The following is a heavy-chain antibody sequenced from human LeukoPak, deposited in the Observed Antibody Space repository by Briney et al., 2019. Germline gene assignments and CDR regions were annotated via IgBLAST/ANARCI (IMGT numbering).Heavy chain of an antibody. D-gene: IGHD1-26*01. Sequence: GGSLRLSCAASGFTFSRHAMHWVRQAPGKGLEWVAVISYDGSNKYYADSVKGRFTISRDNSKNTLYLQMNSLRAEDTAVYYCARAAAQWELLGPFDYWGQGTLVTVSS. CDR2: ISYDGSNK. V-gene: IGHV3-30*19. CDR1: GFTFSRHA. J-gene: IGHJ4*02. CDR3: ARAAAQWELLGPFDY.